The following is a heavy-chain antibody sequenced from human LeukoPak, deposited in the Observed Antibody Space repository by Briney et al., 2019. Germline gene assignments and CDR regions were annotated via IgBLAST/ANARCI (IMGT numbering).Heavy chain of an antibody. D-gene: IGHD2-8*01. Sequence: GGSLRLSCAGSGFSISNYWMSWVRQAPGKGLEWVASMRQDGSQIHYVDSVKGRFTISRDNAKNSLFLQMNSLRVEDTAIYYCAXLRDDVTKFDYWGQGTLVTVSS. V-gene: IGHV3-7*01. J-gene: IGHJ4*02. CDR3: AXLRDDVTKFDY. CDR2: MRQDGSQI. CDR1: GFSISNYW.